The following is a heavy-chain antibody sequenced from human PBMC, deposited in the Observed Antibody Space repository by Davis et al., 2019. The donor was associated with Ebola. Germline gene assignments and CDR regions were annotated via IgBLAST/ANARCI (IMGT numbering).Heavy chain of an antibody. J-gene: IGHJ4*02. CDR2: IYYSGST. Sequence: PSETLSLTCTVSGGSISSSSYYWSWIRQPPGKGLEWIGYIYYSGSTNYNPSLKSRVTISVDTSKNQFSLKLSSVTAADTAVYYCASQKGSRCFDYWGQGTLVTVSS. CDR3: ASQKGSRCFDY. D-gene: IGHD2-15*01. V-gene: IGHV4-61*05. CDR1: GGSISSSSYY.